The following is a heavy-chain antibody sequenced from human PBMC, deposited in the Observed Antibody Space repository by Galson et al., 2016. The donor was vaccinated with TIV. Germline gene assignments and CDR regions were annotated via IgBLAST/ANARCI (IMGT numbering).Heavy chain of an antibody. D-gene: IGHD4-17*01. CDR2: IDWDDDK. CDR1: GFSLNTDGMC. V-gene: IGHV2-70*11. CDR3: ARMVYGDYPPRFYFDY. J-gene: IGHJ4*02. Sequence: ALVKPTQTLTLTCTFSGFSLNTDGMCVNWIRQPPGKALEWLARIDWDDDKSYTSSLKTRLTISKDTSKNQVVLRMTNMDPVDTATYYCARMVYGDYPPRFYFDYWGQGILVTVSS.